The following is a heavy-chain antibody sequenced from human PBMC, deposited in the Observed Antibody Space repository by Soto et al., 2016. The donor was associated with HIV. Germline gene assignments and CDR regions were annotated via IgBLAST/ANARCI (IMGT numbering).Heavy chain of an antibody. D-gene: IGHD6-19*01. CDR2: IYSGGDT. CDR3: ARGWAGYGSDRSPEY. J-gene: IGHJ4*02. Sequence: EVQLVESGGGLVQPGGSLRLSCAASGFTVSSNYMNWVRQAPGKGLEWVSVIYSGGDTYYADPVRGRFSISRDISKNTLYLQMNSLRAEDTAVYYCARGWAGYGSDRSPEYWGQGTLVTVSS. CDR1: GFTVSSNY. V-gene: IGHV3-66*01.